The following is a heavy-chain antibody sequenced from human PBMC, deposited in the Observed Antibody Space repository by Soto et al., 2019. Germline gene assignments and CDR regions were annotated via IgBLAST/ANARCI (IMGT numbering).Heavy chain of an antibody. J-gene: IGHJ4*02. CDR2: IIPIFGTA. Sequence: ASVKVSCKASGGTFSSYAISWVRQAPGQGLEWMGGIIPIFGTANYAQKFQGRVTITADESTSTAYMELSNLRSEDTAVYYCARDEGPLIVGASNYFDYWGQGTLVTVSS. CDR3: ARDEGPLIVGASNYFDY. CDR1: GGTFSSYA. D-gene: IGHD1-26*01. V-gene: IGHV1-69*13.